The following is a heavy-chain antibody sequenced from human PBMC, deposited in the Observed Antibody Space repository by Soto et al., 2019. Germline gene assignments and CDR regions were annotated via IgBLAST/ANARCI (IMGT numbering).Heavy chain of an antibody. J-gene: IGHJ6*03. CDR1: GFTFSSYS. CDR3: ARMTTTDYYYYYMDV. V-gene: IGHV3-21*01. CDR2: ISSSSSYI. Sequence: GALRLSCAASGFTFSSYSMNWVRQAPGKGLEWVSSISSSSSYIYYAGSVKGRFTISRDNAKNSLYLQMNSLRAEDTAVYYCARMTTTDYYYYYMDVWGKGTTVTVSS. D-gene: IGHD1-26*01.